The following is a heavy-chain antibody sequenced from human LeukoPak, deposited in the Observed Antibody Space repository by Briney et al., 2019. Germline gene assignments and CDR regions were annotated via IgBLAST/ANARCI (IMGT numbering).Heavy chain of an antibody. CDR1: GYTLTELS. CDR2: FDPEDGET. V-gene: IGHV1-24*01. Sequence: ASVKVSCTVSGYTLTELSMHWVRQAPGKGLEWMGGFDPEDGETIYAQKFQGRVTMTEDTSTDTAYMELSSLRSEDTAVYYCATSMVGNDAFDIWGQGTMVTVSS. CDR3: ATSMVGNDAFDI. D-gene: IGHD1-26*01. J-gene: IGHJ3*02.